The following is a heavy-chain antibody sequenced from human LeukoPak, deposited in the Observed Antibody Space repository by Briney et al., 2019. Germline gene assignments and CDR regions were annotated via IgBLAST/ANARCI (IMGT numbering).Heavy chain of an antibody. CDR2: IYPGDSDT. Sequence: LGESLKISCKGSGYSFTSYWIGWVRQMPGKGLEWMGIIYPGDSDTRYSPSFQGQVTISADKSISTAYLPWSSLKASDTAMYYCASPDYYDSSGYSPGVGYWGQGTLVTVSS. V-gene: IGHV5-51*01. CDR1: GYSFTSYW. J-gene: IGHJ4*02. D-gene: IGHD3-22*01. CDR3: ASPDYYDSSGYSPGVGY.